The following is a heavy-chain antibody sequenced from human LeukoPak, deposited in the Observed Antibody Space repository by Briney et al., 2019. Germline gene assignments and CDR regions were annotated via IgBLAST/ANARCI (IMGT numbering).Heavy chain of an antibody. D-gene: IGHD6-19*01. CDR2: ITDTGDRT. Sequence: GGSLRLSCAASAYSFRTDAMSCVRQHPGKRLQWGSSITDTGDRTFYTASLKGRFTISRDNSWNTLSLQMNNLRGEDTARYYCARDPRPGYSGGWYYFDYWGEGALVTVSS. CDR1: AYSFRTDA. CDR3: ARDPRPGYSGGWYYFDY. J-gene: IGHJ4*02. V-gene: IGHV3-23*01.